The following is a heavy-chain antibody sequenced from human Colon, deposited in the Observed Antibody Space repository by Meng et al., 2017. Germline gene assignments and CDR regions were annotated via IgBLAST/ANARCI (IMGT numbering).Heavy chain of an antibody. CDR3: AKEWSSSYAYYDA. CDR2: VTYDGTKQ. CDR1: GFNFRELG. V-gene: IGHV3-30*04. D-gene: IGHD2-21*01. Sequence: VTLVQSGGGVVQPGTSLRLSCSASGFNFRELGLHWVGQAPGKGLEWVAAVTYDGTKQYYADSVKGRFIISRDNSDNTLYLQMGSLKPDDTAIYYCAKEWSSSYAYYDAWGQGTLVTVSS. J-gene: IGHJ5*01.